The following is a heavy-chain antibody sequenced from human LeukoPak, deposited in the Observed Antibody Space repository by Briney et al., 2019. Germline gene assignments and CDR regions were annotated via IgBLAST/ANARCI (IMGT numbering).Heavy chain of an antibody. CDR2: IYYSGST. J-gene: IGHJ5*02. V-gene: IGHV4-59*01. CDR3: ARDRRANWFDP. D-gene: IGHD1-14*01. Sequence: SETLSLTCTVSGGSISSYYWSWIRQPPGKGLEWIGYIYYSGSTNYNPSLKSRVTISVDTSKNQFTLKLSSVTAADTAVYYCARDRRANWFDPWGQGTLVTVSS. CDR1: GGSISSYY.